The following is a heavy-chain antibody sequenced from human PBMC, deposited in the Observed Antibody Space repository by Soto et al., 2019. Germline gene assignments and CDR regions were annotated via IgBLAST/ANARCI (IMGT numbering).Heavy chain of an antibody. J-gene: IGHJ6*02. V-gene: IGHV4-31*03. Sequence: SETMSLTCTVSACSISSGGYYWSWIHQHPGKGLEWIGYIYYSGSTYYNPSLKSRVTISVDTSKNQFSLKLSSVTAADTAVYYCARDIFTVTTDATSNSFYYYYGMDVWGQGTTVTVSS. CDR1: ACSISSGGYY. CDR3: ARDIFTVTTDATSNSFYYYYGMDV. D-gene: IGHD4-17*01. CDR2: IYYSGST.